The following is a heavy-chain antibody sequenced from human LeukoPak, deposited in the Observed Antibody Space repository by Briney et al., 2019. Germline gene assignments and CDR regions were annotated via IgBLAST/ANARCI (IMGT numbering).Heavy chain of an antibody. CDR1: GYTFTGYY. CDR3: ARDLLDSSGCLAY. J-gene: IGHJ4*02. D-gene: IGHD3-22*01. CDR2: INPNSGGT. Sequence: ASVKVSCKASGYTFTGYYMHWVRQAPGQGLEWMGWINPNSGGTNYAQKFQGRVTMTRDTSISTAYMELSRLTSDDTAVYYCARDLLDSSGCLAYWGQGTLVTVSS. V-gene: IGHV1-2*02.